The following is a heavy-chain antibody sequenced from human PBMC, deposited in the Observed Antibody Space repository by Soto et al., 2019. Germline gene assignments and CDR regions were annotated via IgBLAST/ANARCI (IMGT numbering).Heavy chain of an antibody. CDR2: FSAYNGNT. CDR1: GYTVTSYG. D-gene: IGHD3-9*01. Sequence: QVQLLQSGAEVKKPGASVKVSCKASGYTVTSYGMSWVRQAPGQGLEWLGWFSAYNGNTNYAQKLKGRVTTTTDPSTSTAYMELRSLRSDDTDVYYCAREDYYILTSYAPSDYWGQGTLVTVSS. J-gene: IGHJ4*02. CDR3: AREDYYILTSYAPSDY. V-gene: IGHV1-18*01.